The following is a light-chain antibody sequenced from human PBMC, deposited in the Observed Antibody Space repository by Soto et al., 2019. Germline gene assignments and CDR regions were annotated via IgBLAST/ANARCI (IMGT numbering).Light chain of an antibody. CDR1: QSVSSTF. Sequence: EIVLTQSPGALALSPGERATLSCMAIQSVSSTFLAWYQQNSGQAPRLLIYGAYTRATGIPDRFSGSGSGTDFTLTISRLEPEDFAVYYCQQYDRSLYTFGQGTPLAI. J-gene: IGKJ2*01. V-gene: IGKV3-20*01. CDR3: QQYDRSLYT. CDR2: GAY.